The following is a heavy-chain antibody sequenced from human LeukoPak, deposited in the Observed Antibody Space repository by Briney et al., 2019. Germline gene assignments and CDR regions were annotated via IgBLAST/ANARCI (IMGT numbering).Heavy chain of an antibody. V-gene: IGHV1-18*01. J-gene: IGHJ3*02. Sequence: GIANYAQKVQGRVTMTTDTSTSTAYMELRSLRSDDTAVYYCAGHCTSTSCYTADSFDIWGQGTMVTVSS. CDR3: AGHCTSTSCYTADSFDI. CDR2: GIA. D-gene: IGHD2-2*02.